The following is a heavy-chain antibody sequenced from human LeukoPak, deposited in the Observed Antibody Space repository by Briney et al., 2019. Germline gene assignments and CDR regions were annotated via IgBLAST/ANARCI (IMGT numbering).Heavy chain of an antibody. Sequence: PGGSLRLSCEASGFTFSHYEMNWVRQAPGKGLEWVSYISSSGYTIYYADSVKGRFTISRDNSQNTLYLQMGSLRAEDTAVYYCVKDSQEMAIMEYWGQGTQVTVSS. CDR3: VKDSQEMAIMEY. J-gene: IGHJ4*02. V-gene: IGHV3-48*03. CDR2: ISSSGYTI. D-gene: IGHD5-24*01. CDR1: GFTFSHYE.